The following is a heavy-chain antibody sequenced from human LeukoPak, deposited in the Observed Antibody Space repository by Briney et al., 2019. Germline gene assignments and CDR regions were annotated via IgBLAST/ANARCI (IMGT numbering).Heavy chain of an antibody. Sequence: SETLSLTFTVSGGSIDIYYWSWIRQPPGKGMEDIGHIYYSGFTNYNPSLKSRVTMSVDTSKNQFSLKLSSVAAADTAVYYCARYGSSSLWAGYYYYMDVWGKGTTVTVSS. J-gene: IGHJ6*03. CDR3: ARYGSSSLWAGYYYYMDV. CDR1: GGSIDIYY. D-gene: IGHD6-6*01. V-gene: IGHV4-59*01. CDR2: IYYSGFT.